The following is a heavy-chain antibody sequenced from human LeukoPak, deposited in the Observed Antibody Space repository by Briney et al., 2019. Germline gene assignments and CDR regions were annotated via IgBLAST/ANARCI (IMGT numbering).Heavy chain of an antibody. V-gene: IGHV3-53*01. CDR1: GFTFSSNY. CDR2: IYSGGST. Sequence: PGGSLRLSCAASGFTFSSNYMSWVRQAPGKGLEWVSVIYSGGSTYCADSVKGRFTISRDNSKNTLYLQMNSLRAEDTAVYYCASRLGELSSPSTFDIWGQGTMVTVSS. J-gene: IGHJ3*02. CDR3: ASRLGELSSPSTFDI. D-gene: IGHD3-16*02.